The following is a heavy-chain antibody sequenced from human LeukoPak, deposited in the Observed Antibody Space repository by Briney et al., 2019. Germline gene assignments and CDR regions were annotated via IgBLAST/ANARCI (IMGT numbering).Heavy chain of an antibody. CDR2: ISYDGSNK. V-gene: IGHV3-30-3*01. CDR3: AREGYYYDSSGYYYNLGFDY. CDR1: GFTFSSYA. D-gene: IGHD3-22*01. J-gene: IGHJ4*02. Sequence: GGSLRLSCAASGFTFSSYAIHWVRQAPGKGLERVAVISYDGSNKYYADSVEGRFTISRDNSKNTLYLQMNSLRAEDTAVYYRAREGYYYDSSGYYYNLGFDYWGQGTLVTVSS.